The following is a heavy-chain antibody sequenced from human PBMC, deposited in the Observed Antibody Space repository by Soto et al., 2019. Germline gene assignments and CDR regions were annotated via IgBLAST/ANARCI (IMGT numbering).Heavy chain of an antibody. CDR2: IWYDGSNK. Sequence: GGSLRLSCAASGFTFSSYGMHWVRQAPGKGLEWVAVIWYDGSNKYYADSVKGRFTISRDNSKNTLYLQMNSLRAEDTAVYYCARGIKYDSSSSQFDYWGQGTLVTVSS. V-gene: IGHV3-33*01. D-gene: IGHD6-6*01. CDR1: GFTFSSYG. CDR3: ARGIKYDSSSSQFDY. J-gene: IGHJ4*02.